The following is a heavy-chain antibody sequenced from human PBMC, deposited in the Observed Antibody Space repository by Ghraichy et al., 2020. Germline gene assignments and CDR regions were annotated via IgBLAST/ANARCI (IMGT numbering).Heavy chain of an antibody. J-gene: IGHJ5*02. CDR2: ISGSGRST. V-gene: IGHV3-23*01. CDR1: GFTFSTHA. Sequence: GGSLRLSCAASGFTFSTHAMTWVRQAPGKGLEWVSGISGSGRSTYYTDSLQGRFTISRDNSKNTLYLHMNSLRAEDTAVYYCANGNSPSLFDHWGRGTLVTVSS. CDR3: ANGNSPSLFDH. D-gene: IGHD2/OR15-2a*01.